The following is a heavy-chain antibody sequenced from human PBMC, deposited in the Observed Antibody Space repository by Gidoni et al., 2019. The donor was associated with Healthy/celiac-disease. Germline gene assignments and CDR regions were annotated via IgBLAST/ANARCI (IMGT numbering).Heavy chain of an antibody. Sequence: LLVESGGGLLQPGRSLRLSFTASGFTFGDYAMSWVRQAPGKGLEWVGLIRSKAYGGTTEYAASVKGRFTISRDDSKSIAYLQMNSLKTEDTAVYYCTRGPSVSLGFDYWGQGTLVTVSS. V-gene: IGHV3-49*04. CDR1: GFTFGDYA. CDR3: TRGPSVSLGFDY. J-gene: IGHJ4*02. CDR2: IRSKAYGGTT. D-gene: IGHD3-3*01.